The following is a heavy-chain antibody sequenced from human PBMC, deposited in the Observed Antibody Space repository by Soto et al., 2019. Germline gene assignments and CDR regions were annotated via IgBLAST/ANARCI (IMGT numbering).Heavy chain of an antibody. CDR3: VGEVASGY. Sequence: QVQLVESGGGVVQPGRSLRLTCAASGVTLSNFGMHWVRQAPGKGLEWVAVISRDGSTMLYADSVKGRFTISRDSSRNTLYLQMNSLRAEDTAVYHCVGEVASGYWGQGTLVTVSS. V-gene: IGHV3-30*03. D-gene: IGHD2-21*01. J-gene: IGHJ4*02. CDR1: GVTLSNFG. CDR2: ISRDGSTM.